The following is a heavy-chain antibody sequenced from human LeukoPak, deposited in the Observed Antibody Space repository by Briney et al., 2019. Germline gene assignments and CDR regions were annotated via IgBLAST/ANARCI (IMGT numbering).Heavy chain of an antibody. J-gene: IGHJ4*02. CDR3: ARPYYYPSGSHPF. D-gene: IGHD3-10*01. Sequence: WGSLRLSCAASGFTFSSYWMTWVRQAPGKGLEWVANINKDGSEKNYVDSVKGRFTTSRDNAKNSLYLHMNSLRAEDTAMYYCARPYYYPSGSHPFWGQGTLVTVSS. CDR2: INKDGSEK. V-gene: IGHV3-7*01. CDR1: GFTFSSYW.